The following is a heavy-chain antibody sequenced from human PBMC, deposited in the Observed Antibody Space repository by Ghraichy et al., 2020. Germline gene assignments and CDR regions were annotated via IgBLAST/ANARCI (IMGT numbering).Heavy chain of an antibody. CDR3: ARGVVPAAHTGGWFDP. Sequence: ASVKVSCKASGYTFTSYGISWVRQAPGQGLEWMGWISAYNGNTNYAQKLQGRVTMTTDTSTSTAYMELRSLRSDDTAVYYCARGVVPAAHTGGWFDPWGQGTLVTVSS. CDR2: ISAYNGNT. D-gene: IGHD2-2*01. CDR1: GYTFTSYG. V-gene: IGHV1-18*04. J-gene: IGHJ5*02.